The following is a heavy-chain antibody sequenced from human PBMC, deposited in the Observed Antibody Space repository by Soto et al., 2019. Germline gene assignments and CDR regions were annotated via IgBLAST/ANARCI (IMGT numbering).Heavy chain of an antibody. D-gene: IGHD1-7*01. J-gene: IGHJ4*02. Sequence: GGSLRLSCAASGFTFSSYAMSWVRQAPGKGLEWVSYISSSSSTIYYADSVKGRFTISRDNAKNSLYLQMNSLRAEDTAVYYCARVRNYVYWGQGTLVTVSS. CDR1: GFTFSSYA. V-gene: IGHV3-48*01. CDR3: ARVRNYVY. CDR2: ISSSSSTI.